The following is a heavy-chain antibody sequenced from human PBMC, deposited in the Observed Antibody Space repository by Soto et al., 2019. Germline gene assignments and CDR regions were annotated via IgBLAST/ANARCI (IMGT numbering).Heavy chain of an antibody. CDR3: AKDKTASYYYDSSGYYYFDY. V-gene: IGHV3-23*01. CDR1: GFTFSSYA. CDR2: ISGSGGST. Sequence: GGSLRLSCAASGFTFSSYAMSWVRQAPGKGLEWVSAISGSGGSTYYADSVKGRFTISRDNSKNTLYLQMNSLRAEDTAVYYCAKDKTASYYYDSSGYYYFDYWGQGTLVTVSS. J-gene: IGHJ4*02. D-gene: IGHD3-22*01.